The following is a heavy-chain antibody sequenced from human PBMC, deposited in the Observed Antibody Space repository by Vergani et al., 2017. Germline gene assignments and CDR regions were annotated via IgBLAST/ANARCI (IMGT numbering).Heavy chain of an antibody. D-gene: IGHD6-13*01. V-gene: IGHV3-30*18. CDR3: AKNLRYSSRSKADAFDN. J-gene: IGHJ3*02. CDR2: ISYDGSNK. Sequence: QVQLVESGGGVVQPGRSLRLSCAASGFTFSSYGMHWVRQAPGKGLEWVAVISYDGSNKYYADSVKGRFTISRDNSKNTLYLQMNSLRAEDTAVYYCAKNLRYSSRSKADAFDNWGQGTMVTVSS. CDR1: GFTFSSYG.